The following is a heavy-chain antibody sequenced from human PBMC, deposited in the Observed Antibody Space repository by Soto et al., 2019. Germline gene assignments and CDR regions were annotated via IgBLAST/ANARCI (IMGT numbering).Heavy chain of an antibody. J-gene: IGHJ2*01. CDR3: ARGGYCSGGSCYRSYWYFDL. CDR2: IYYSGST. V-gene: IGHV4-31*02. Sequence: SETLSLTWTVSGGSISSGGYYRSWIRQHPGKGLEWIGYIYYSGSTYYNPSLKSRVTISVDTSKNQFSLKLSSVTAADTAVYYCARGGYCSGGSCYRSYWYFDLWGRGTLVTVSS. CDR1: GGSISSGGYY. D-gene: IGHD2-15*01.